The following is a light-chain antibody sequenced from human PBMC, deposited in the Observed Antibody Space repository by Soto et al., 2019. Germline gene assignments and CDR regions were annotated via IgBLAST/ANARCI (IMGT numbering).Light chain of an antibody. CDR2: AAS. V-gene: IGKV1-39*01. CDR1: QSISRY. Sequence: DIQMTQSPSSLSASVGDRVTITCRASQSISRYLYWYQQKPGKAPKLLIYAASSLQSGVPSRFSGSGSGTDFTLTISSLQPEDFATYYCPQSYSTPPMSTFGQGNKLEIK. CDR3: PQSYSTPPMST. J-gene: IGKJ2*01.